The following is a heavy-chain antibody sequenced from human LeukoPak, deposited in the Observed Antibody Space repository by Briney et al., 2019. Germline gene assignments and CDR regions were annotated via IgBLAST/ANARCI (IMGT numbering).Heavy chain of an antibody. CDR1: GDSIRSSH. CDR2: IYNSEST. Sequence: SETLSLTCTVSGDSIRSSHWSWIRQPPGKGLEWIGYIYNSESTNYNPSLKSRLTISIDTSKNQFSLKLSSVTAADTAVYYCARHDLAHAFDIWGQGTMVTVSS. J-gene: IGHJ3*02. V-gene: IGHV4-59*08. D-gene: IGHD2-21*02. CDR3: ARHDLAHAFDI.